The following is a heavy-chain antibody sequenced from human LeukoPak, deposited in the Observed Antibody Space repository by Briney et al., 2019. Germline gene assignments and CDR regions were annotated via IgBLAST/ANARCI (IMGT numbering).Heavy chain of an antibody. CDR1: GFTFSSYW. CDR3: ARAALPPDYYDSSGYSDI. CDR2: INSDGSST. V-gene: IGHV3-74*01. J-gene: IGHJ3*02. Sequence: PGGSRRLSCAASGFTFSSYWMHWVRQAPGKGLVWVSRINSDGSSTSYADSVKGRFTISRDNAKNTLYLQMNSLRAEDTAVYYCARAALPPDYYDSSGYSDIWGQGTMVTVSS. D-gene: IGHD3-22*01.